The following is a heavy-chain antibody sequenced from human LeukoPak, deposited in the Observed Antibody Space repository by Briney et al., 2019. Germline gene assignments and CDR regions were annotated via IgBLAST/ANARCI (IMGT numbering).Heavy chain of an antibody. D-gene: IGHD1-20*01. J-gene: IGHJ6*02. CDR1: GYTFTSYY. CDR2: INPSGGST. Sequence: ASVTVSCKASGYTFTSYYMHWVRQAPGQGLEWMGIINPSGGSTSYAQKFQGRVTMTRDTSTSTVYMELSSLRSEDTAVYYCASSSNWNYSGMDVWGQGTTVTVSS. V-gene: IGHV1-46*01. CDR3: ASSSNWNYSGMDV.